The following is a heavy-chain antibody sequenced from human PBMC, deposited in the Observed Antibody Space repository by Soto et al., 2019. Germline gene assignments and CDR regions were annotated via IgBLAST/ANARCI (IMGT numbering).Heavy chain of an antibody. Sequence: SETLSLTCTVSDGSISPYYWACIRQPPGKGLEWVGYIYYSGSTSYNPSLKSRVTLSLETSKSQFSLRLSSVTASDTAVYYCARLGEYYQSLDPWGQGTLVTVSS. D-gene: IGHD2-2*01. CDR2: IYYSGST. J-gene: IGHJ5*02. CDR3: ARLGEYYQSLDP. V-gene: IGHV4-59*08. CDR1: DGSISPYY.